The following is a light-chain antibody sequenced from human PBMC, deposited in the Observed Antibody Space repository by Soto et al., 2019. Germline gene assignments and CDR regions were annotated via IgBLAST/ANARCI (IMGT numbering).Light chain of an antibody. CDR2: DAS. J-gene: IGKJ4*01. CDR1: QSVSSF. V-gene: IGKV3-11*01. CDR3: QQRSNFTLWPLA. Sequence: EIVLTQSPATLSLSPGERATLSCRASQSVSSFLAWYQQKPGQPPRLLIYDASYRAAGIPARFSGSGSGTDFTLTISSLEPEDSAVYYCQQRSNFTLWPLACGGGTKVDI.